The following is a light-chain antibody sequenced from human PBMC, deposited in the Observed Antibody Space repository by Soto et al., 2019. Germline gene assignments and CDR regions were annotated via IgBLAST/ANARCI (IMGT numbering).Light chain of an antibody. V-gene: IGKV1-6*01. CDR1: QHIRND. J-gene: IGKJ1*01. CDR3: LQDYAFPWT. CDR2: SSS. Sequence: AIRMTQSPSSLSASVGDRVTITCRASQHIRNDLGWNQQKPGRAPKLLIYSSSTLQSGVPSRFNGSGSGTDFTLSISSLQPEDFATYYCLQDYAFPWTLGQGTNVEVK.